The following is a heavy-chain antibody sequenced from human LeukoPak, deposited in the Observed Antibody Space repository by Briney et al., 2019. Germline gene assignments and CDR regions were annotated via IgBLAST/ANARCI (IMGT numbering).Heavy chain of an antibody. CDR1: GYTLTELS. CDR3: ATGVWFGELEGN. CDR2: FDPEDGET. Sequence: ASVKVSCKASGYTLTELSMHWVRQAPGKGLEWMGGFDPEDGETIYAQKFQGRVTMTEDTSTDTAYMELSSLRSEDTAVYYCATGVWFGELEGNWGQGTLVTVSS. D-gene: IGHD3-10*01. V-gene: IGHV1-24*01. J-gene: IGHJ4*02.